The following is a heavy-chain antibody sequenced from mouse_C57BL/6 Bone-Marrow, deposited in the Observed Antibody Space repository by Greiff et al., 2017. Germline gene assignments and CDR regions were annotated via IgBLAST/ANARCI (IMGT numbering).Heavy chain of an antibody. V-gene: IGHV1-55*01. Sequence: QVQLQQSGAELVKPRASVKMSCKASGYTFTSYWITWVKQRPGQGLEWIGDIYPGSGSTNYNEKFKSKATLTVDTSSSTAYMQLSSLTSEDSAVFYGARCITTVVERWYFDVWGTGTTVTVSS. J-gene: IGHJ1*03. D-gene: IGHD1-1*01. CDR2: IYPGSGST. CDR1: GYTFTSYW. CDR3: ARCITTVVERWYFDV.